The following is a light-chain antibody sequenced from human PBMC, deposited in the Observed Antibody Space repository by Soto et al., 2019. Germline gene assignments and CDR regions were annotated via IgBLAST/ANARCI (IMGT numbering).Light chain of an antibody. V-gene: IGKV3-20*01. CDR3: QQYDSPPFT. CDR1: QSVSRNY. Sequence: EIVLTQSPGTLSLSPGERATLSCRASQSVSRNYLAWYQQKPGQAPRLLIYGASSRATGIPDRFSGSGSGTDFTLTISRLEPEDFAVYYCQQYDSPPFTFGPGTKVDIK. CDR2: GAS. J-gene: IGKJ3*01.